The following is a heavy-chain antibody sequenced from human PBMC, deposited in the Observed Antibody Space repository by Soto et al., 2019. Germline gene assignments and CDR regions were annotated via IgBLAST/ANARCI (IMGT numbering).Heavy chain of an antibody. CDR2: INSDGSST. CDR1: GFTFSSYW. D-gene: IGHD3-9*01. V-gene: IGHV3-74*01. J-gene: IGHJ6*02. Sequence: PVGSLRLSCAASGFTFSSYWMHWVRQAPGKGLVWVSRINSDGSSTSYADSVKGRFTISRDNAKNTLYLQMNSLRAEDTAVYYCARVGYDILTGYPDYYYGMDVWGQGTTVTVSS. CDR3: ARVGYDILTGYPDYYYGMDV.